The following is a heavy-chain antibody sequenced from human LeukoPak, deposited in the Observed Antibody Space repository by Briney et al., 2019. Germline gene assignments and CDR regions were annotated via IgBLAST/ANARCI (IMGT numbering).Heavy chain of an antibody. Sequence: ASVKVSCKASGYTFTSYGISWVRQAPGQGLEWMGWINTNTGNPTYAQGFTGRFVFSLDTSVSTAYLQISSLKAEDTAVYYCAREAHAEDRRYGMDVWGQGTTVTVSS. CDR1: GYTFTSYG. J-gene: IGHJ6*02. D-gene: IGHD2-15*01. CDR3: AREAHAEDRRYGMDV. V-gene: IGHV7-4-1*02. CDR2: INTNTGNP.